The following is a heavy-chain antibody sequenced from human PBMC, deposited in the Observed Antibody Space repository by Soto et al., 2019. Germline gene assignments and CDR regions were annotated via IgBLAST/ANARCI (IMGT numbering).Heavy chain of an antibody. J-gene: IGHJ5*02. D-gene: IGHD2-8*01. CDR3: ARGVYCTNGVCYWFDP. CDR2: IKQDGSTK. Sequence: VGSLRLSCAASGFVFSDYWMNWVRHTPGKGLEWVANIKQDGSTKYYVDSVKGRFTISRDNGKNSVSLQMNSLRAEDTATYYCARGVYCTNGVCYWFDPWGPGTQVTVSS. CDR1: GFVFSDYW. V-gene: IGHV3-7*01.